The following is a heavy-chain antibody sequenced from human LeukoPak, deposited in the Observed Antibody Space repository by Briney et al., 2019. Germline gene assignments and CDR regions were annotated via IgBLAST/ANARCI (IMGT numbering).Heavy chain of an antibody. Sequence: PGGSLRLSCAGSGFSFSNAWMSWVRQAPGKGLEWVSYISSSGSTIYYADSVKGRFTISRDNAKNSPYLQMNSLRAEDTAVYYCARELGLHFDYWGQGTLVTVSS. J-gene: IGHJ4*02. D-gene: IGHD1-7*01. CDR3: ARELGLHFDY. CDR2: ISSSGSTI. CDR1: GFSFSNAW. V-gene: IGHV3-11*01.